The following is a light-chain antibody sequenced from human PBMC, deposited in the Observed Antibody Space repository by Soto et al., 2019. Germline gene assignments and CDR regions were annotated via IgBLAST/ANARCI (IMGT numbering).Light chain of an antibody. Sequence: DIQMTQSPSSLAASVGDRITITCRASETISTYLNWYQQKPGKTPRLLIYAASHLQSGVPSRFSGSGSRTDFTLTITSLQAEDFATYYCQQSYSTPSWTLGQGTKVEIK. V-gene: IGKV1-39*01. CDR3: QQSYSTPSWT. CDR2: AAS. J-gene: IGKJ1*01. CDR1: ETISTY.